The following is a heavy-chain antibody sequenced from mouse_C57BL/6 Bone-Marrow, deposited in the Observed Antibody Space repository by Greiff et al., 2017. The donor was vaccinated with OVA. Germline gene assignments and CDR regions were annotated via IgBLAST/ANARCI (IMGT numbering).Heavy chain of an antibody. J-gene: IGHJ3*01. D-gene: IGHD1-1*02. CDR3: ATGSPSWFAY. CDR1: GFTFSDYG. V-gene: IGHV5-17*01. Sequence: VQLKESGGGLVKPGGSLKLSCAASGFTFSDYGMHWVRQAPEQGLEWVAYISSGSGTIYYDDTVKGRFTISGDNAKNTLFLQMTSLRSEETDMCYCATGSPSWFAYWGKGTLVTVSA. CDR2: ISSGSGTI.